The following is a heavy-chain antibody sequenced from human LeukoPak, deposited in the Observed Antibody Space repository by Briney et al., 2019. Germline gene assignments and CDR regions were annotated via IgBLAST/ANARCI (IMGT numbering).Heavy chain of an antibody. Sequence: GGSLRLSCAASGFTFSSYWMSWVRQAPGKGLEWVSSISSSSSYIYYADSVKGRFTISRDNAKNSLYLQMNSLRAEDTAVCYCARDDDWNYEDYWGQGTLVTVSS. V-gene: IGHV3-21*01. D-gene: IGHD1-7*01. CDR1: GFTFSSYW. CDR3: ARDDDWNYEDY. CDR2: ISSSSSYI. J-gene: IGHJ4*02.